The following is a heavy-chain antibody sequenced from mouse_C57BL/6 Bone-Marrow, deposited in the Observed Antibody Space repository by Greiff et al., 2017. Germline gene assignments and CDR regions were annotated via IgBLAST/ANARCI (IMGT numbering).Heavy chain of an antibody. V-gene: IGHV2-5*01. Sequence: QVQLQQSGPGLVQPSQSLSITCTVSGFSLTSYGVHWVRQSPGKGLEWLGVIWRGGSTDYNAAFMSRLSITKDNSKSQVFFKMNSLQADDTAIYYCAKRSTVVENAMDYWGQGTSVTVSS. CDR3: AKRSTVVENAMDY. CDR1: GFSLTSYG. CDR2: IWRGGST. D-gene: IGHD1-1*01. J-gene: IGHJ4*01.